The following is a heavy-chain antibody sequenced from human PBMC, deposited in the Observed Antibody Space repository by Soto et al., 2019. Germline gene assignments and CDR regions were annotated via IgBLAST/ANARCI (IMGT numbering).Heavy chain of an antibody. D-gene: IGHD1-26*01. CDR2: ISGGGSII. CDR3: AKEGGRAYGMDV. CDR1: GFTFTSDS. Sequence: EVQLVESGGGLVQPGGSLRLSCAASGFTFTSDSMNWVRQAPGKGLEWISYISGGGSIIYYADSVNGRLTVSRDNAKNSVYLQMNSLRDEDTALYYCAKEGGRAYGMDVWGQGTKVTVS. J-gene: IGHJ6*02. V-gene: IGHV3-48*02.